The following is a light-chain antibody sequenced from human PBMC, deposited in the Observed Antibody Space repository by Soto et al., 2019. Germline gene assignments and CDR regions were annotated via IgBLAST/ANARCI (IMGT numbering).Light chain of an antibody. Sequence: QSALTQPASVSGSPGPSITISCTGTSSDVGGYNYVSWYQQHPGKAPKLMFYDVSNRPSGVSNRFSGSKSGNTASLTISGLQAEDEADYYCSSYTSSSTLLYVFGTGTKLTVL. CDR2: DVS. CDR3: SSYTSSSTLLYV. CDR1: SSDVGGYNY. J-gene: IGLJ1*01. V-gene: IGLV2-14*01.